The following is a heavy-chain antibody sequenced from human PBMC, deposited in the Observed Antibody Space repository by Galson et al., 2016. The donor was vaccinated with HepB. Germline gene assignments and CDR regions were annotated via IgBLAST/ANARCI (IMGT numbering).Heavy chain of an antibody. CDR1: GGSTSSYH. V-gene: IGHV4-4*08. J-gene: IGHJ6*02. D-gene: IGHD3-3*01. CDR3: ARTAAFWSSYSYYYSGMDV. Sequence: SETLSLTCSVSGGSTSSYHWSWIRQPPGKGLEWVGHIYRDGSTDYKPSLKSRVTISVDTSNNQFSLRLSSVTAADTAVYHCARTAAFWSSYSYYYSGMDVWGQGATVTVSS. CDR2: IYRDGST.